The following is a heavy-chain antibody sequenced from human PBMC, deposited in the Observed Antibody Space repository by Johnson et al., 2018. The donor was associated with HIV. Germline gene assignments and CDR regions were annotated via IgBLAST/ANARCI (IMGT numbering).Heavy chain of an antibody. V-gene: IGHV3-66*01. Sequence: VQLVESGGGVVQPGRSLRLSCAASGFNVSTNNMNWVRQAPGKGLEWVSVTYSGGSTYYADSVKGRFTISRDNSKNTLYLQMNSLRAEDTAVYYCARGLTGEQVDIWGQGTMVTVSS. D-gene: IGHD3-16*01. CDR1: GFNVSTNN. J-gene: IGHJ3*02. CDR3: ARGLTGEQVDI. CDR2: TYSGGST.